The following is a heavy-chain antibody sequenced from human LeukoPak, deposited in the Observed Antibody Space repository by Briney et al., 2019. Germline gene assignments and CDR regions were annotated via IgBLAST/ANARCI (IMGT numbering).Heavy chain of an antibody. J-gene: IGHJ4*02. V-gene: IGHV3-23*01. CDR3: ANNLDWGFSYGIAFDY. Sequence: GGSLRLSCAASVFTFSSYAMSWVRQAPGKGLEWVSAVSGSGGSTYYADSVKGRFTISRDNSKNTLYLQMNSLRAEDTAVYYCANNLDWGFSYGIAFDYWGQGTLVTVSS. CDR2: VSGSGGST. D-gene: IGHD5-18*01. CDR1: VFTFSSYA.